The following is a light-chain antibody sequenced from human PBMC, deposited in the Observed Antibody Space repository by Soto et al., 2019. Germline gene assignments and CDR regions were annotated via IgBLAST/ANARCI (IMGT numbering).Light chain of an antibody. CDR2: GAS. J-gene: IGKJ1*01. CDR1: QSVSGN. CDR3: QQYNDWPKT. V-gene: IGKV3-15*01. Sequence: EIVMTQSPATLSVSPVEISTLSLRASQSVSGNLAWYQQKPGQPPRLLVYGASARATGIPARFSGSGSGTEFTLTISSLQSEDFAVYYCQQYNDWPKTFGQGTKVDIK.